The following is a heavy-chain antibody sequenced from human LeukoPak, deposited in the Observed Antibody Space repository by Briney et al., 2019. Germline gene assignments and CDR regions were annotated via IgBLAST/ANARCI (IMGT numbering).Heavy chain of an antibody. Sequence: AGGSLRLSCAASGFTFSSYSMNWVRQAPGKGLEWVSSISSSSSYIYYADSVKGRFTISRDNAKNSLYLQMNSLRAEDTAVYYCARSGGNSWPDSDYSGQGTLVTVSS. CDR2: ISSSSSYI. CDR1: GFTFSSYS. V-gene: IGHV3-21*01. CDR3: ARSGGNSWPDSDY. J-gene: IGHJ4*02. D-gene: IGHD4-23*01.